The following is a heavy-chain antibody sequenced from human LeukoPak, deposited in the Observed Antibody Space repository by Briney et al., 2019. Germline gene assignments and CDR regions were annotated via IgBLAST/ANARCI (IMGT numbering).Heavy chain of an antibody. CDR1: GGSFSGYY. CDR2: INHSGST. D-gene: IGHD2-8*01. Sequence: SETLSLTCAVYGGSFSGYYWSWVRQPPGKGLEWIGEINHSGSTNYNPSLKSRVTISVDTSKNQFSLKLSPVTAADTAVYYCARGRPKYCTNGVCHLDYWGQGTLVTVSS. J-gene: IGHJ4*02. CDR3: ARGRPKYCTNGVCHLDY. V-gene: IGHV4-34*01.